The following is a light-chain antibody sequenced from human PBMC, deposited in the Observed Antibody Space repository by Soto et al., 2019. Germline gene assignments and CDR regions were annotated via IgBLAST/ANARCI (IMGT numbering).Light chain of an antibody. J-gene: IGKJ4*01. CDR3: QQYHTYPVT. CDR1: QDISNF. Sequence: DIQMTQSPSSLSASVGDTVTITCRASQDISNFLAWFQQKPGQAPKPLIHGASSLQSGVPSKFSGSGSCTDFTLTISSLQPEDFATYYCQQYHTYPVTFGGGTKVEIK. CDR2: GAS. V-gene: IGKV1-16*02.